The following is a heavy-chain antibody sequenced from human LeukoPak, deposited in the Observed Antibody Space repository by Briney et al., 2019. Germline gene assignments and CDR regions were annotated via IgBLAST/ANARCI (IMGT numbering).Heavy chain of an antibody. D-gene: IGHD6-6*01. J-gene: IGHJ4*02. V-gene: IGHV3-7*01. CDR2: IKQDGSEK. CDR3: TRDPLAARQVGYFDY. Sequence: GSLRISCSASGITFCRLWMSWVRPAPREGAGGVANIKQDGSEKYYVDSVKGRFTISRDNAKNSLYLQMNSLRAEDTAVYYCTRDPLAARQVGYFDYWGQGTLVTVSS. CDR1: GITFCRLW.